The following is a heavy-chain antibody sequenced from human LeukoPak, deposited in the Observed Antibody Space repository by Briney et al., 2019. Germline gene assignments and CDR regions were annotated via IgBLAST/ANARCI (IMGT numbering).Heavy chain of an antibody. CDR1: GFTFSNAW. CDR3: TTAGYSGYDYCGL. D-gene: IGHD5-12*01. V-gene: IGHV3-15*01. CDR2: IKSKTDGGTT. J-gene: IGHJ2*01. Sequence: GGSLRLSCAAFGFTFSNAWMSWVRQAPGKGLEWVGRIKSKTDGGTTDYAAPVKGRFTISRDDTKNTLYLQMNSLKTEDTAVYYCTTAGYSGYDYCGLWGRGTLVTVSS.